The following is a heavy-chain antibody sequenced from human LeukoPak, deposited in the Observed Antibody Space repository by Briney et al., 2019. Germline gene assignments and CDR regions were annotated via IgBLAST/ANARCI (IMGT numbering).Heavy chain of an antibody. V-gene: IGHV4-39*07. CDR1: GGSISSSSYY. Sequence: SETLSLTCTVSGGSISSSSYYWGWIRQPPGKGLEWIGEINHSGSTNYNPSLKSRVTISVDTSENQFSLKLSSVTAADTAVYYCARGGYIVVVPAATKGDYYFDYWGQGTLVTVSS. CDR2: INHSGST. CDR3: ARGGYIVVVPAATKGDYYFDY. D-gene: IGHD2-2*01. J-gene: IGHJ4*02.